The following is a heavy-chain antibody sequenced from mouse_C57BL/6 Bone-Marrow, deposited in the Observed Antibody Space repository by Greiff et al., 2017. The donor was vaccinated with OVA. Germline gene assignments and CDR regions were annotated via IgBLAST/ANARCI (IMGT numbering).Heavy chain of an antibody. V-gene: IGHV1-19*01. CDR1: GYTFTDYY. J-gene: IGHJ3*01. D-gene: IGHD2-4*01. Sequence: VQLKQSGPVLVKPGASVKMSCKASGYTFTDYYMNWVKQSHGKSLEWIGVINPYNGGTSYNQKFKGKATLTVDKSSSTAYMELNSLTSEDSAVYYCAPYDYDGSGAWFAYWGQGTLVTVSA. CDR2: INPYNGGT. CDR3: APYDYDGSGAWFAY.